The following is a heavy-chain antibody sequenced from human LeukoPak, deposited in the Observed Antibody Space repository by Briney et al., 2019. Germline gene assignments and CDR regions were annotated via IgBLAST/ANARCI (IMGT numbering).Heavy chain of an antibody. CDR1: GGTFSSYA. Sequence: SVKVSCKASGGTFSSYAISWVRQAPGQGLEWMGGIIPIFGTANYAQKFQGRVTITTDESTSTAYMELSSLSPEDTAVYYCARTSFEYSSSSHYYYYYMDVWGKGTTVTVSS. CDR2: IIPIFGTA. V-gene: IGHV1-69*05. J-gene: IGHJ6*03. CDR3: ARTSFEYSSSSHYYYYYMDV. D-gene: IGHD6-6*01.